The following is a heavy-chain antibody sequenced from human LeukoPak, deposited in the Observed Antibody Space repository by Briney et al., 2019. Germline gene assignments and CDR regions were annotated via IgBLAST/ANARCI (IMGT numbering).Heavy chain of an antibody. J-gene: IGHJ3*02. V-gene: IGHV4-34*01. CDR3: ATETPYCSSTSCYEAFDI. CDR2: INHSGST. Sequence: SETLSLTCAVYGGSFSGYYWSWIRQPPGKGLEWIGEINHSGSTNYNPSLKSRVTISVDTSKNQFSLKLSSVTAADTAVYYCATETPYCSSTSCYEAFDIWGQGTMVTASS. CDR1: GGSFSGYY. D-gene: IGHD2-2*01.